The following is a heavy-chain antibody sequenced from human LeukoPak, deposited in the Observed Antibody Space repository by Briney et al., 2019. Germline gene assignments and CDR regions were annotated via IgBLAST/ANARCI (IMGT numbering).Heavy chain of an antibody. Sequence: ASVTVSCKASDYILSNYDINWVRQAPGQGPEWVGWISAYNGNTDFAQKLQGRVTMTTDTSTTTVYMEVRSLTSDDSAMYFCARGRKVAGNYYFDYWGQGTLVTVSS. V-gene: IGHV1-18*01. CDR2: ISAYNGNT. J-gene: IGHJ4*02. CDR1: DYILSNYD. CDR3: ARGRKVAGNYYFDY. D-gene: IGHD6-19*01.